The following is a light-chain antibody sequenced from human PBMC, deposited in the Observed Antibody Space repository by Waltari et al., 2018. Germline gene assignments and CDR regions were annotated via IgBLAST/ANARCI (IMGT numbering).Light chain of an antibody. V-gene: IGLV1-44*01. Sequence: QSVLTQPPSASGTPGQRVTISCSGSSSSIGSKTVNWYQQLPGMAPKILICSNNQRPPGGPARCSGSKSGTSASLALSGLQSEDEADYYCAAWDDSLKGVFGGGTKLTVL. CDR2: SNN. CDR3: AAWDDSLKGV. CDR1: SSSIGSKT. J-gene: IGLJ2*01.